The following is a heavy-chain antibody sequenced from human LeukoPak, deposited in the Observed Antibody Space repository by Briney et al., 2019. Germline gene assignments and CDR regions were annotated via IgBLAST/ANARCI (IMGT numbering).Heavy chain of an antibody. D-gene: IGHD3-10*02. CDR3: ARDRYYVPDY. J-gene: IGHJ4*02. CDR2: ITSDGRTT. V-gene: IGHV3-74*01. Sequence: GGSLRLSCAASGFSFSSSWMHWFRQAPGKGLVWVSRITSDGRTTIYADSVKGRFSISRDNSKNTLYLQMNSLRAEDTAVYYCARDRYYVPDYWGQGTLVTVSS. CDR1: GFSFSSSW.